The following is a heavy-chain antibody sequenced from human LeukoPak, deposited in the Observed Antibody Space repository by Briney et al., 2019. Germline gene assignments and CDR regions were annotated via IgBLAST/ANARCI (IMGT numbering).Heavy chain of an antibody. CDR3: ARLGYGSGSYFLDY. J-gene: IGHJ4*02. D-gene: IGHD3-10*01. V-gene: IGHV4-59*08. CDR2: IYYSGST. Sequence: SETLSLTCTVSGGSISSYYWSWIRQPPGKGLEWIGYIYYSGSTNYNPSLKSRVTTSVDTSKNQFSLKLSSVTATDTAVYYCARLGYGSGSYFLDYWGQGTLVTVSS. CDR1: GGSISSYY.